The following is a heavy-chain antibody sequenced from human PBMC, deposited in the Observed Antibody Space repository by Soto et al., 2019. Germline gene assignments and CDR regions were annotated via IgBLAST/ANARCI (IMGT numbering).Heavy chain of an antibody. CDR2: IGTAGDT. Sequence: ESGGGLVQPGGSLRLSCAASGFTFSSYDMHWVRQATGKGLEWVSAIGTAGDTYYPGSVKGRFTISRENAKNSLYLQMNSLRAGDTAVYYCARDNSTGAFDYWGQGTLVTVSS. J-gene: IGHJ4*02. D-gene: IGHD6-25*01. V-gene: IGHV3-13*01. CDR1: GFTFSSYD. CDR3: ARDNSTGAFDY.